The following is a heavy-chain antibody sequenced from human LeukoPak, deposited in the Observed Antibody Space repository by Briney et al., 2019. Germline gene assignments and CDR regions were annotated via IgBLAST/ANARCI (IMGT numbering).Heavy chain of an antibody. V-gene: IGHV4-39*07. CDR1: GGSISSSSYY. D-gene: IGHD6-19*01. CDR2: IYYSGST. Sequence: SETLSLTCTVSGGSISSSSYYWGWIRQPPGKGLEWIGSIYYSGSTYYNPSLKSRVTISVDTSKNQFSLKLSSVTAADTAVYYCARAPIAVARSYFDYWGQGTLVTVSS. CDR3: ARAPIAVARSYFDY. J-gene: IGHJ4*02.